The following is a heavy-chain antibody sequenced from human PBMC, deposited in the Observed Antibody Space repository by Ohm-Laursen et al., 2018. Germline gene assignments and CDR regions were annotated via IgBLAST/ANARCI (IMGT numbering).Heavy chain of an antibody. CDR2: INHSGST. Sequence: PGTLSLTCAVYGGSFSGYYWSWIRQPPGKGLEWIGEINHSGSTNYNPSLKSRVTISVDTSKNQFSLKLSSVTAADTAVYYCARGFAYKWFDPWGQGTLVTVSS. V-gene: IGHV4-34*01. D-gene: IGHD1-14*01. J-gene: IGHJ5*02. CDR1: GGSFSGYY. CDR3: ARGFAYKWFDP.